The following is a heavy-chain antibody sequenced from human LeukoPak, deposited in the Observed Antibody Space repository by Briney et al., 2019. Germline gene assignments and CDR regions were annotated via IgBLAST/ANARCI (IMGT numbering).Heavy chain of an antibody. D-gene: IGHD6-6*01. CDR1: GFTFSSYA. CDR2: ISYDGRNK. V-gene: IGHV3-30*04. CDR3: ARDLEEMDSSSKVDY. J-gene: IGHJ4*02. Sequence: PGRSLRLFCAASGFTFSSYAMHLVRQAPGKGLEWVAVISYDGRNKYYADSVKGRFTISRDNSKNTLYLQMNSLRAEDTAVYYCARDLEEMDSSSKVDYWGQGTLVTVSS.